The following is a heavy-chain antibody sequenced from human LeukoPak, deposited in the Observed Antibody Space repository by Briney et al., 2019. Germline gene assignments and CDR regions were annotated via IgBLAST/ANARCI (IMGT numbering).Heavy chain of an antibody. CDR1: GFTFSSSA. D-gene: IGHD6-13*01. J-gene: IGHJ4*02. Sequence: QPGGSLRLSCAASGFTFSSSAMSWVRQAPGKGLEWVAFIRYDGSNKYYADSVKGRFTISRDNSKNTLYLQMNSLRAEDTAVYYCAKDSSSWSDDDTYFDYWGQGTLVTVSS. V-gene: IGHV3-30*02. CDR2: IRYDGSNK. CDR3: AKDSSSWSDDDTYFDY.